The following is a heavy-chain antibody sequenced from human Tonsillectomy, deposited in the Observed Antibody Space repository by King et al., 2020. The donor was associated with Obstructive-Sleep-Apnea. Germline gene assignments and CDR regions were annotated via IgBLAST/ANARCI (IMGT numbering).Heavy chain of an antibody. J-gene: IGHJ4*02. Sequence: QLVQSGAEVKKPGSSVKVSCKASGGTFSTYAITWVRQAPGQGLEWMGGIIPLFGTANFAQKFQGRVTITADGSTSTAYLELSSLSSDDTAVYYCAQTSPGYKSCWPTLWGQGTLVTVSS. V-gene: IGHV1-69*01. CDR3: AQTSPGYKSCWPTL. CDR1: GGTFSTYA. D-gene: IGHD6-19*01. CDR2: IIPLFGTA.